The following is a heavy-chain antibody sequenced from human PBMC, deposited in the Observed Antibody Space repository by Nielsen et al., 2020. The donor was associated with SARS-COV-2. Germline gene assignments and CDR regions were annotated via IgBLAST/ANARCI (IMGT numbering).Heavy chain of an antibody. J-gene: IGHJ5*02. V-gene: IGHV4-39*07. CDR3: ARIGYSSGWYIRNWFDP. CDR2: IYYSGST. CDR1: GGSISSRSYY. D-gene: IGHD6-19*01. Sequence: SETLSLTCTVSGGSISSRSYYWGWIRQPPGKGLEWIGSIYYSGSTYYNPSLKSRVTISVDTSKNQFSLKLSSVTAADTAVYYCARIGYSSGWYIRNWFDPWGQGTLVTVSS.